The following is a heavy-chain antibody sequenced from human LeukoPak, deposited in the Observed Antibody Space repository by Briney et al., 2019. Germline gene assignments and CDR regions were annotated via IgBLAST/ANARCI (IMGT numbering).Heavy chain of an antibody. V-gene: IGHV4-59*08. CDR1: GGSISSYY. CDR3: ASLHYYYYYMDV. Sequence: PSETLSLTCTVSGGSISSYYWSWIRQPPGKGLEWIGYIYYSGSPNYNPSLKSRVTISLDTSKNQFSLKLSSVTAADTAVYYCASLHYYYYYMDVWGKGTTVTISS. J-gene: IGHJ6*03. CDR2: IYYSGSP.